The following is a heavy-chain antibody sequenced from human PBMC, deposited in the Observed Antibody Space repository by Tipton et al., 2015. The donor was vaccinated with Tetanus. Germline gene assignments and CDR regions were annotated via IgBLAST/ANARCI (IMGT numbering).Heavy chain of an antibody. J-gene: IGHJ1*01. CDR1: GGSISTYH. D-gene: IGHD3-3*01. Sequence: TLSLTCTVSGGSISTYHWNWIRQSPGKGLEWIGYIDYFGSTKYNPSLMSRVAMSVDTSKNQLSLKLSSVTSADTAVYYCARTSGFTYFKNWGQGILVTVSS. CDR2: IDYFGST. V-gene: IGHV4-59*01. CDR3: ARTSGFTYFKN.